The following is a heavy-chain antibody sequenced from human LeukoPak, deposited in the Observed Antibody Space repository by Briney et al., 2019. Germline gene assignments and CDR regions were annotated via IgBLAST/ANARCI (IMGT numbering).Heavy chain of an antibody. V-gene: IGHV3-15*01. Sequence: GGSLRLSCAAPGFTFNDAWMNWVRQAPGKGLEWVGRIKSKSDGGTTDYAEPVKGRFAISRDDSKNTLFLQMNSLETEDTAVYYCTTVAGDWGQGTLVTVSS. CDR1: GFTFNDAW. D-gene: IGHD6-13*01. CDR2: IKSKSDGGTT. J-gene: IGHJ4*02. CDR3: TTVAGD.